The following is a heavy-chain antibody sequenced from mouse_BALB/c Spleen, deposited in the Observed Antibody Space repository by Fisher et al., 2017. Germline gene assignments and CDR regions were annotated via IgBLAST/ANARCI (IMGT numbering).Heavy chain of an antibody. V-gene: IGHV1-26*01. CDR3: ARRGFYAMDY. Sequence: KFKGKATLTVDKSSSTAYMELRSLTSEDSAVYYCARRGFYAMDYWGQGTSVTVSS. J-gene: IGHJ4*01.